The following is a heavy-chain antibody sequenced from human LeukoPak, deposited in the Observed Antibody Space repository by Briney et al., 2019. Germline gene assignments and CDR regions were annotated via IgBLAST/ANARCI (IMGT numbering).Heavy chain of an antibody. CDR2: ICPGDSDT. J-gene: IGHJ4*02. Sequence: ESLKISCKGSGYSFASYWIGWVRQMPGKGLEYMGIICPGDSDTRYSPSFQGRVTISADKSISTAYLQWSSLKASDTAMYYCARHTTVGGSLRFDYWGQGTLVTVSS. D-gene: IGHD4-23*01. V-gene: IGHV5-51*01. CDR3: ARHTTVGGSLRFDY. CDR1: GYSFASYW.